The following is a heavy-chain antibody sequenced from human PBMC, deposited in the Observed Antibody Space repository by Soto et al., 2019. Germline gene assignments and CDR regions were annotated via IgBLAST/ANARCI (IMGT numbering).Heavy chain of an antibody. CDR2: IYYSGST. D-gene: IGHD3-10*01. CDR3: ARVTFINGMDV. Sequence: PSETLSLTCTVSGASISSGGYYWSWIRQHPGKGLEWIGYIYYSGSTYYNPSLKSRVTISVDTSKNQFSLKLSSVTAADTAVYYCARVTFINGMDVWGQGTTVTVSS. CDR1: GASISSGGYY. J-gene: IGHJ6*02. V-gene: IGHV4-31*03.